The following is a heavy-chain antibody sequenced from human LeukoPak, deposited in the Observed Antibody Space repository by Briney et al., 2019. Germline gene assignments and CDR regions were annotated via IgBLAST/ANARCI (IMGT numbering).Heavy chain of an antibody. CDR2: ISGSGGST. CDR1: GFTFSSYA. CDR3: AKGGDSYSSGWYHFDY. D-gene: IGHD6-19*01. V-gene: IGHV3-23*01. J-gene: IGHJ4*02. Sequence: PGGSLRLSCAASGFTFSSYAMSWVRQAPGKGLEWVSAISGSGGSTYYADSVKGRFTISRDNSKNTLYLQMNSLRAEDTDVYYCAKGGDSYSSGWYHFDYWGQGTLVTVSS.